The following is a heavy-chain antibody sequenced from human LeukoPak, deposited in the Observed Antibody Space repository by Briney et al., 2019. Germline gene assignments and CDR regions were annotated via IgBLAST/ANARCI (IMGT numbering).Heavy chain of an antibody. Sequence: SGGSLRLSCAASGFTFSSYGMSWVRQAPGKGLEWVSFIFSSTHYSDSVKGRFTISRDNSKNTLYLQMNSLRAEDTAVYYCARRAGAYSHPYDYWGQGTLVTVSS. CDR2: IFSST. CDR3: ARRAGAYSHPYDY. V-gene: IGHV3-53*01. CDR1: GFTFSSYG. D-gene: IGHD4/OR15-4a*01. J-gene: IGHJ4*02.